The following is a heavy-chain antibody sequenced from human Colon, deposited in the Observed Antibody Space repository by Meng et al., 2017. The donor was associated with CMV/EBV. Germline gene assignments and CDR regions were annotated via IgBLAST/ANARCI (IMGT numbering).Heavy chain of an antibody. CDR1: GYTFTNYG. V-gene: IGHV1-18*01. D-gene: IGHD2-2*01. CDR2: ISPHNGRT. CDR3: ARGVVVVPAANNWFDP. Sequence: ASVKVSCKASGYTFTNYGISWVRLAPGQGLEWMGWISPHNGRTIHAQKFLDRVGLTTDTSTSTAYMELRSLRSDDTAVYYCARGVVVVPAANNWFDPWGQGTLVTVSS. J-gene: IGHJ5*02.